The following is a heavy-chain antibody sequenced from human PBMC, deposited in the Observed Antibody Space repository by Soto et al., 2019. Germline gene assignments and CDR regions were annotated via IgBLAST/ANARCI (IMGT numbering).Heavy chain of an antibody. J-gene: IGHJ6*03. CDR3: AREESGWYYYYYMDV. CDR2: IWYDGSNK. CDR1: GFTFSSYG. V-gene: IGHV3-33*01. Sequence: QVQLVESGGGVVQPGRSLRLSCAASGFTFSSYGMHWVRQAPGKGLEWVAVIWYDGSNKYYADSVKGRFTISRDNSKNTLYLQMNSLRAEDTAVYYCAREESGWYYYYYMDVWGKGTTVTVSS. D-gene: IGHD6-19*01.